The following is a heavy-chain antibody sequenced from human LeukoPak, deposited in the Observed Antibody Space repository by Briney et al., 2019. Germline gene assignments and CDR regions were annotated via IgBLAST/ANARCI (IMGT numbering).Heavy chain of an antibody. CDR2: IKQDGSEK. D-gene: IGHD6-19*01. CDR1: GFTFSSYW. Sequence: LPGGSLRLSCAASGFTFSSYWMSWVRQAPGKGLEWVANIKQDGSEKYYVDSVKGRFTISRDNAKNSLYLQMNSLRAEDTAVYYCARDILSGWYSHIVEGYYYYGMDVWGQGTTVTVSS. J-gene: IGHJ6*02. CDR3: ARDILSGWYSHIVEGYYYYGMDV. V-gene: IGHV3-7*01.